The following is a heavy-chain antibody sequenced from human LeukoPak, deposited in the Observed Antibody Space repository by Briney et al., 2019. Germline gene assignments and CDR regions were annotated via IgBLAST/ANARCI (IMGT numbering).Heavy chain of an antibody. D-gene: IGHD2-2*01. V-gene: IGHV1-46*01. CDR3: ATRGVVVPAAVDY. J-gene: IGHJ4*02. CDR2: INPSGGST. CDR1: GYTFTSYY. Sequence: ASVKVSCKASGYTFTSYYMHWVRQAPGQGLEWMGIINPSGGSTSYAQKFQGRVTMTRDTYTSTVYMELSSLRSEDTAVYYCATRGVVVPAAVDYWGQGTLVTVSS.